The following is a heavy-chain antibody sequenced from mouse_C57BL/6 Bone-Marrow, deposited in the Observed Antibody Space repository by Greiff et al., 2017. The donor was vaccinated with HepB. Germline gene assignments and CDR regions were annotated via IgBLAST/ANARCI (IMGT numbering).Heavy chain of an antibody. CDR3: ARDYDYPWFAY. CDR1: GFTFSDYG. Sequence: VQVVESGGGLVKPGGSLKLSCAASGFTFSDYGMHWVRQAPEEGLEWFAYISSGSSTTYYGDTVKGRFTIARDNAKNTQFLQMTSMRSEDAAMYYYARDYDYPWFAYWGQGTLVTVTA. CDR2: ISSGSSTT. J-gene: IGHJ3*01. V-gene: IGHV5-17*01. D-gene: IGHD2-4*01.